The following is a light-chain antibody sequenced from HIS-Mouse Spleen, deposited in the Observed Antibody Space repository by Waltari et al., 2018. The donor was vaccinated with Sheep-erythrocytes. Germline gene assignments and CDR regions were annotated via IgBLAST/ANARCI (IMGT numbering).Light chain of an antibody. CDR2: DVS. CDR3: CSYAGSYNHV. J-gene: IGLJ1*01. Sequence: QSALTQPRSVSGYPGQSVTISCPGTSSDVGGYNSVSWYQQHPGKAPKLMIYDVSKRPSGVPDRFSGSKSGNTASLTISGLQAEDEADYYCCSYAGSYNHVFATGTKVTVL. CDR1: SSDVGGYNS. V-gene: IGLV2-11*01.